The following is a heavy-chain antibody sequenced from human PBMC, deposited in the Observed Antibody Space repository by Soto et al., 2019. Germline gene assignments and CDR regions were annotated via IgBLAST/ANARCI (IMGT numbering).Heavy chain of an antibody. J-gene: IGHJ3*02. CDR3: ARQDYGDYDAIDI. V-gene: IGHV5-10-1*01. CDR1: GYSFTSYW. D-gene: IGHD4-17*01. CDR2: IDPSDSYT. Sequence: GESLKISCKGSGYSFTSYWISWVRQMPGKGLEWMGRIDPSDSYTNYSPSFQGHVTISADKSISTAYLQWSSLKASDTAMYYCARQDYGDYDAIDIWGQGTMVTVSS.